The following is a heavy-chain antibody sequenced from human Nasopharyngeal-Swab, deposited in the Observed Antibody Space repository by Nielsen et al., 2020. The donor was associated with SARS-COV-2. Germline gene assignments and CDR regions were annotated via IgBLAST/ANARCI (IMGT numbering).Heavy chain of an antibody. D-gene: IGHD3-10*01. CDR1: GDSVSSNSAA. J-gene: IGHJ5*02. Sequence: QTPSLTRAISGDSVSSNSAAWNWIRQSPSRGLEWLGRTYYRSKWYNDYAVSVKSRITINPDTSKNQFSLQLNSVTPEDTAVYYCARSTMVRGVIQGGNWFDPWGQGTLVTVSS. CDR2: TYYRSKWYN. CDR3: ARSTMVRGVIQGGNWFDP. V-gene: IGHV6-1*01.